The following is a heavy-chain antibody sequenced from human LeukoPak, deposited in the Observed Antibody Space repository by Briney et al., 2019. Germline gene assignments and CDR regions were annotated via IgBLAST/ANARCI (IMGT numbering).Heavy chain of an antibody. V-gene: IGHV3-23*01. J-gene: IGHJ3*02. CDR2: ISGSGVNT. CDR3: AKDPPYYYDSSGYGGGAFDI. CDR1: GFTFSSYA. Sequence: GGSLRLSCAASGFTFSSYAMSWVRQAPGKGLEWVSAISGSGVNTYYADSVKGRFTISRDNSKNTLYLQMNSLRAEDTAVYYCAKDPPYYYDSSGYGGGAFDIWGQRTMVTVSS. D-gene: IGHD3-22*01.